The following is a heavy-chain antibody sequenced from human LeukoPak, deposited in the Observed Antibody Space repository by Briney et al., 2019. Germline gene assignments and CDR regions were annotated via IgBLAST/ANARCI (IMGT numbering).Heavy chain of an antibody. J-gene: IGHJ4*02. D-gene: IGHD3-22*01. V-gene: IGHV2-70*11. CDR3: ARSISDSSGYYCPDY. CDR1: GFSLSTSGMC. Sequence: SGPALVKPTQTPTLTCTFSGFSLSTSGMCVSWIRQPPGKALEWLARIDWDDDKYYSTSLKTRLTISKDTSKNQVVLTMTNMDPVDTATYYCARSISDSSGYYCPDYWGQGTLVTVSS. CDR2: IDWDDDK.